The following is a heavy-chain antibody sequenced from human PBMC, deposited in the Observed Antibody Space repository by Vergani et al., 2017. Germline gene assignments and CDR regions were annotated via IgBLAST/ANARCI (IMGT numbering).Heavy chain of an antibody. CDR3: VRRTFYYGSGSSSWFDP. J-gene: IGHJ5*02. CDR1: SSSSYS. CDR2: FSYGGSS. D-gene: IGHD3-10*01. V-gene: IGHV4-39*01. Sequence: QVQLQESGPGLLRPSETLSLNCTVSSSSSYSWDWVRQAPGKGLEWIGRFSYGGSSDFNPSRKSRVTLSMDTSKSQFSLKLTSVTAADTAVYYCVRRTFYYGSGSSSWFDPWGQGVLVTVSS.